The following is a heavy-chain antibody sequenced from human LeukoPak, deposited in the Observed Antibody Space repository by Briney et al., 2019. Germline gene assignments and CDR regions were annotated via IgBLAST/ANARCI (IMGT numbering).Heavy chain of an antibody. D-gene: IGHD3-3*01. Sequence: GGSLRLSCVASGFTRGMHWLRQAPGNGLEWVGFIRFDGTDSDYADSVKGRFTISRDNSKNTLFLQLSSLKPEDTAMYYCAMERLSGFSFVHWGQGTLVAVSS. V-gene: IGHV3-30*02. J-gene: IGHJ5*02. CDR3: AMERLSGFSFVH. CDR1: GFTRG. CDR2: IRFDGTDS.